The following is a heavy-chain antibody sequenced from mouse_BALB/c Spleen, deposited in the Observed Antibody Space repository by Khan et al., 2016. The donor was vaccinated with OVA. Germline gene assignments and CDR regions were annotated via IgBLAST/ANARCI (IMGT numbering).Heavy chain of an antibody. V-gene: IGHV5-6-3*01. J-gene: IGHJ4*01. Sequence: EVELVESGGGLVQPGGSLKLSCAASGFTFSTYGMSWVRQTPDKRLELVATINSNGGSTYYPDSVKGRFTISRDNAKNTLYLQMSSLKSEDTAMYYCARGEITTVVGGYYAMDDWGQGTSVTVSS. CDR2: INSNGGST. CDR1: GFTFSTYG. CDR3: ARGEITTVVGGYYAMDD. D-gene: IGHD1-1*01.